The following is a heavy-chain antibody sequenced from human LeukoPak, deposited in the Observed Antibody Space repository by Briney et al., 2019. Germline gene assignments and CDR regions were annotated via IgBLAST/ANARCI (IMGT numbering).Heavy chain of an antibody. CDR2: INPNSGGT. J-gene: IGHJ6*02. Sequence: GASVKVSCKASGYTFTGYYIHWVRQAPGQGLEWMGWINPNSGGTNYAQKFQGRVTMTRDTSISTAYMELSRLRSDDTAVYYCARDQPIVVVPAALYYYYYGMDVWGQGTTVTVSS. CDR1: GYTFTGYY. CDR3: ARDQPIVVVPAALYYYYYGMDV. V-gene: IGHV1-2*02. D-gene: IGHD2-2*01.